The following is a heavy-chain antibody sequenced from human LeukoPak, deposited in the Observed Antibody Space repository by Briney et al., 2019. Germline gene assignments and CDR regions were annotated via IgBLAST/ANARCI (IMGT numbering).Heavy chain of an antibody. Sequence: GGSLRLSCAASGFTFRNYYMSWVRQPPGQGLEGVANIDRDGGDKYYVDSVKGRFTISRDNANNLMYLYMNSLRVDDTAFYYCARVGAPGTADYWGQGTLVTVSS. CDR2: IDRDGGDK. D-gene: IGHD2-21*02. CDR1: GFTFRNYY. CDR3: ARVGAPGTADY. V-gene: IGHV3-7*01. J-gene: IGHJ4*02.